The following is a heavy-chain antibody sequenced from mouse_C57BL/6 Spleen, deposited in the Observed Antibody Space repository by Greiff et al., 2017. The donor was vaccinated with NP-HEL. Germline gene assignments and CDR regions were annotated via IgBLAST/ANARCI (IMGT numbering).Heavy chain of an antibody. D-gene: IGHD1-1*01. CDR2: IDPSDSYT. V-gene: IGHV1-69*01. CDR3: ARRGYYYGSYFDY. J-gene: IGHJ2*01. Sequence: KESCKASGYTFTSYWMHWVKQRPGQGLEWIGEIDPSDSYTNYNQKFKGKSTLTVDKSSSTAYMQLSSLTSEDSAVYYCARRGYYYGSYFDYWGQGTTLTVSS. CDR1: GYTFTSYW.